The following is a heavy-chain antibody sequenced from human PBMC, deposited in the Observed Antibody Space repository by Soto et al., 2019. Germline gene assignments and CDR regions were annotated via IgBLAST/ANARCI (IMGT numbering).Heavy chain of an antibody. J-gene: IGHJ4*02. Sequence: QLQLQESGPGLVKPSETLSLTCTVSGGSISSSSYYWGWIRQPPGKGLEWIGSIYYSGSTYYNPSLKSRVTISVDTSKNQFSLKLSSVTAADTAVYYCASRGGYDFWRDRRDGGYSYGQRLDYWGQGTLVTVSS. CDR1: GGSISSSSYY. V-gene: IGHV4-39*01. D-gene: IGHD5-18*01. CDR2: IYYSGST. CDR3: ASRGGYDFWRDRRDGGYSYGQRLDY.